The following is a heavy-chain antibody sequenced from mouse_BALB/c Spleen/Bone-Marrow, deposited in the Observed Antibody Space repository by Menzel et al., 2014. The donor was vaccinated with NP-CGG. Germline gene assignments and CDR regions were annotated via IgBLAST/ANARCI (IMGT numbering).Heavy chain of an antibody. Sequence: EVKVVESGGGLVQPGGSLKLSCAASGFDFRRYWMSWVRRAPGKGLQWIGEINPDSRTINHTPSLKDKFIISRDNAKNTLYLQMTKVRSEDTALYYCARGSYYGHLDYWGQGTTLTVSS. V-gene: IGHV4-1*02. D-gene: IGHD2-1*01. J-gene: IGHJ2*01. CDR1: GFDFRRYW. CDR2: INPDSRTI. CDR3: ARGSYYGHLDY.